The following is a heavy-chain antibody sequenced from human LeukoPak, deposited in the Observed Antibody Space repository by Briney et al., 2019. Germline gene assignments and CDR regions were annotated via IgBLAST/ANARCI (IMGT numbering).Heavy chain of an antibody. CDR3: ARKTYDSNDAFDI. V-gene: IGHV1-18*01. CDR2: ISAYNGNT. D-gene: IGHD3-22*01. CDR1: GGTFSSYA. Sequence: ASVKVSCKASGGTFSSYAISWVRQAPGQGLEWMGWISAYNGNTNYAQKLQGRVTMTTDTSTSTAYMELRSLRSDDTAVYYCARKTYDSNDAFDIWGQGTMVTVSS. J-gene: IGHJ3*02.